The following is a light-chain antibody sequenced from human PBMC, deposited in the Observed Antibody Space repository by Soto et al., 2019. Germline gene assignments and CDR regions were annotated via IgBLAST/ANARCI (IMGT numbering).Light chain of an antibody. V-gene: IGKV3-11*01. CDR2: DAY. CDR1: QSFRGL. CDR3: QQRHMWPIT. J-gene: IGKJ5*01. Sequence: VLTQSPVTLSLSPGERATLSCRASQSFRGLLAWYQQKPGQAPRLLIYDAYNRATGIPPRFSGSGSGTDFTLTISSLGPEDSAVYYCQQRHMWPITFGQGTRLEIK.